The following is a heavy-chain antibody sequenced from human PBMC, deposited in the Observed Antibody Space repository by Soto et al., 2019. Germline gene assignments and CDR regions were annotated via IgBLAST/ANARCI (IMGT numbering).Heavy chain of an antibody. V-gene: IGHV3-23*01. J-gene: IGHJ5*02. CDR2: ISGSGGST. CDR3: AKISTLLRYFDWLPYPPNWFDP. CDR1: GFTFSSYA. Sequence: GGSLRLSCAASGFTFSSYAMSWVRQAPGKGLEWVSAISGSGGSTYYADSVKGRFTISRDNSKNTLYLQMNSLRAEDTAVYYCAKISTLLRYFDWLPYPPNWFDPWGQGTLVTVSS. D-gene: IGHD3-9*01.